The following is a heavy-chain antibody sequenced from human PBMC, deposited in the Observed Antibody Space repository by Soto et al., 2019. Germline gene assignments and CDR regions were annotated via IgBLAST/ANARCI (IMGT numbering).Heavy chain of an antibody. V-gene: IGHV3-23*01. CDR3: AKGAFAVGDTNYFFDY. CDR1: GFTFSNYA. CDR2: ISGGGGGT. Sequence: EVQLLESGGDLEQPGGSLRLSCAASGFTFSNYAMNWVRQAPGKGLEWVSSISGGGGGTYYADAVKGRFTISRDNSRNMLSLHMNSLRAEDMAEYYCAKGAFAVGDTNYFFDYWRQGTMVTVSS. J-gene: IGHJ4*02. D-gene: IGHD1-26*01.